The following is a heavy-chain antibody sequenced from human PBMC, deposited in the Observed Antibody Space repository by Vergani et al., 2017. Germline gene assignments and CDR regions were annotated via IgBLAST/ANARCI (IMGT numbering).Heavy chain of an antibody. CDR3: SSESRLRSVSFDY. CDR2: INSDGSST. Sequence: EVQLLESGGGLVQPGGSLRLSCAASGFTFSSYAMSWVRQAPGKGLEWVSRINSDGSSTSYADSVKGRFTISRDNAKNTLYLQMNSLKTEDTAVYYCSSESRLRSVSFDYWGQGTLVTVSS. V-gene: IGHV3-23*01. J-gene: IGHJ4*02. D-gene: IGHD5-12*01. CDR1: GFTFSSYA.